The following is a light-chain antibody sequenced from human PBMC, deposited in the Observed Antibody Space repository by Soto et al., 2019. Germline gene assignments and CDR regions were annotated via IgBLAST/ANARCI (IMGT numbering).Light chain of an antibody. Sequence: QSVLTQPPSVSEAPRQRVTISCSGSWSNIGNNAVNWYQQLPGKAPKLLIYYDDLLSSGVSDRFCGSKSGTSASLAISGLQSEDEDDYYCAVWDDNLNGVVFGGGTQLTVL. CDR1: WSNIGNNA. CDR2: YDD. J-gene: IGLJ2*01. CDR3: AVWDDNLNGVV. V-gene: IGLV1-36*01.